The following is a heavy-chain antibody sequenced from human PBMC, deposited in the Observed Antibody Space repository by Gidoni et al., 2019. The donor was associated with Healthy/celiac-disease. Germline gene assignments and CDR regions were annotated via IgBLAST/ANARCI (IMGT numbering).Heavy chain of an antibody. CDR2: INHSGST. V-gene: IGHV4-34*01. CDR1: GGSFSGYY. Sequence: QVQLQQWGAGLLKPSETLSLTCAVYGGSFSGYYWSWIRQPPGKGLEWIGEINHSGSTNYNPSLKSRVTISVDTSKNQFSLKLSSVTAADTAVYYCAREGREGFLEWLFPTQIYGMDVWGQGTTVTVSS. J-gene: IGHJ6*02. D-gene: IGHD3-3*01. CDR3: AREGREGFLEWLFPTQIYGMDV.